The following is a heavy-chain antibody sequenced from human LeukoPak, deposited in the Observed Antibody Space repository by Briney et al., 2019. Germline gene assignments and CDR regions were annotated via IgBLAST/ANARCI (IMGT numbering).Heavy chain of an antibody. CDR3: ARLLNYDDLDY. Sequence: GESLKISCKGSGYSFTNYWIGWVRQMPGKGLEWMGIIYPGDSDTRYSPSFQGQDTISADKSITTAYLQWSSLKASDTAMYYCARLLNYDDLDYWGQGTLVTVSS. J-gene: IGHJ4*02. CDR2: IYPGDSDT. CDR1: GYSFTNYW. D-gene: IGHD3-22*01. V-gene: IGHV5-51*01.